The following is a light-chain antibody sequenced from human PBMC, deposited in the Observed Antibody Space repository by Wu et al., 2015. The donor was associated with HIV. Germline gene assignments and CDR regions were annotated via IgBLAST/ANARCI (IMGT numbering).Light chain of an antibody. CDR1: QTINSN. CDR2: AAS. Sequence: EVLMTQSPATVSVSPGERAILSCRASQTINSNLAWYQQKPGQAPRLLIYAASTRATNIPARFSGTGSGTEFSLTISSLQFEDFAVYYCQHYDGWPPWTFGQGTKVEMK. CDR3: QHYDGWPPWT. V-gene: IGKV3-15*01. J-gene: IGKJ1*01.